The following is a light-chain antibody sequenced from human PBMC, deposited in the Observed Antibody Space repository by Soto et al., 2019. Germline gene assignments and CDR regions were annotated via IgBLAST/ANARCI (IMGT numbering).Light chain of an antibody. CDR3: QQYYSYPRT. V-gene: IGKV1-5*03. J-gene: IGKJ1*01. CDR2: KAS. Sequence: DIQMTQSASTLSGSVGDRFTITCRASQTISSWLAWYQQKPGKAPKLLIYKASTLKSGVPSRFSGSGSGTEFTLTISSLQPDDFATYYCQQYYSYPRTFGQGTKVDIK. CDR1: QTISSW.